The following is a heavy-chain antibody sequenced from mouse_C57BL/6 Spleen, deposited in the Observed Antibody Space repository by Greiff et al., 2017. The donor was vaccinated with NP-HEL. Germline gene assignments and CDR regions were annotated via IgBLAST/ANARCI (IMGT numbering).Heavy chain of an antibody. J-gene: IGHJ2*01. D-gene: IGHD2-4*01. CDR1: GYTFTSYW. Sequence: QVQLQQPGAELVRPGTSVKLSCKASGYTFTSYWMHWVKQRPGQGLEWIGVIDPSDSYTNYNQKFKGKATLTVDTSSSTAYMQLSSLTSEDSAVYYCAYDYDENFDYWGQGTTLTVSS. V-gene: IGHV1-59*01. CDR3: AYDYDENFDY. CDR2: IDPSDSYT.